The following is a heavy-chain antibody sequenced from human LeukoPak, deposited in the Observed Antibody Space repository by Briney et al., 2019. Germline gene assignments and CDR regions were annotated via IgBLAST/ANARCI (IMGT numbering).Heavy chain of an antibody. D-gene: IGHD6-25*01. Sequence: SQTLSLTCTVSGGSISSGDYYWSWIRQPPGKGLEWIGYIYYSGSTYYNPSLKSRVTISVDTSKNQFSLKLSSVTAADTAVYYCGSRLAATGDFDYWGQGTLVTVSS. J-gene: IGHJ4*02. CDR3: GSRLAATGDFDY. CDR2: IYYSGST. V-gene: IGHV4-30-4*01. CDR1: GGSISSGDYY.